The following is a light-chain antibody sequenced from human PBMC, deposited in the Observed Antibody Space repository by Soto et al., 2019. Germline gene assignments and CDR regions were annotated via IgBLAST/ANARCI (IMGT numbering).Light chain of an antibody. J-gene: IGKJ1*01. CDR1: QSVSSSY. Sequence: EIVLTQSPGTLSLSPGERATLFCRASQSVSSSYLAWYQQKPGQAPRLLIYGASSRATGIPDRFTGSGSGTDFTLTISRLEPEDFAVFYCHQYGGSPQTFGQGTKVDIK. CDR3: HQYGGSPQT. V-gene: IGKV3-20*01. CDR2: GAS.